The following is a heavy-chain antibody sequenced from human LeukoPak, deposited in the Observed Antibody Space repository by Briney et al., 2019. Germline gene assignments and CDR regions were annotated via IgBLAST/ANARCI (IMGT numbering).Heavy chain of an antibody. D-gene: IGHD5-24*01. CDR1: GGSISSYY. V-gene: IGHV4-59*01. J-gene: IGHJ4*02. CDR3: ASGEMATITSNDY. Sequence: PSETLSLTCTVSGGSISSYYWSWIRQPPGKGLEWIGYIYYSGSTNYNPSLKSRVTISVDTSKNQFSLKLSSVTAADTAVYYCASGEMATITSNDYWGQGTLVTVSS. CDR2: IYYSGST.